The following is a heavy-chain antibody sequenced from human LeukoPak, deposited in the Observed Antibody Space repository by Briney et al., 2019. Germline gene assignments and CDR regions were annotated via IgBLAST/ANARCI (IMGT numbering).Heavy chain of an antibody. D-gene: IGHD6-13*01. CDR2: ISHSGSTI. CDR1: GFTFSNYE. J-gene: IGHJ4*02. V-gene: IGHV3-48*03. CDR3: VRGSAYTSSWYVDY. Sequence: AGGSLRLSCAASGFTFSNYEMNWVRQAPGKGLEWVSYISHSGSTIYYADSVKGRFTISRDNAKNTLYLQMNSLRVEDTAMYYCVRGSAYTSSWYVDYWGQGTLVTVSS.